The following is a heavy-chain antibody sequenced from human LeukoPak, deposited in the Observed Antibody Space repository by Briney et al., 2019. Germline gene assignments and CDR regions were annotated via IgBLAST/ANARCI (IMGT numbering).Heavy chain of an antibody. D-gene: IGHD3-10*01. CDR2: IYYSGST. CDR3: ARLAMVRGLYPLINWFDP. Sequence: SETLALTFPGPGGSISSYYWRRVPQPPGKGLGGVGYIYYSGSTNYNPSLKSRVTISVDTSKNQFSLKLSSVTAADTAVYYCARLAMVRGLYPLINWFDPWGQGTLVTVSS. J-gene: IGHJ5*02. V-gene: IGHV4-59*08. CDR1: GGSISSYY.